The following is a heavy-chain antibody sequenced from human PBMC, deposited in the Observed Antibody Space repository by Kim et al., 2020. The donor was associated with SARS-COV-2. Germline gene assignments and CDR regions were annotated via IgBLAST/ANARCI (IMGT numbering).Heavy chain of an antibody. J-gene: IGHJ4*02. CDR3: AKDYYGSGSFSDY. V-gene: IGHV3-23*03. CDR1: GFTFSNYA. D-gene: IGHD3-10*01. Sequence: GGSLRLSCAASGFTFSNYAMHWVRQAPGKGLEWVSVIYSGGSRIYYIDSVRGRFTISRDNSKNTLYLQMNSLRAEDTAVYYCAKDYYGSGSFSDYWGQGTLVTVSS. CDR2: IYSGGSRI.